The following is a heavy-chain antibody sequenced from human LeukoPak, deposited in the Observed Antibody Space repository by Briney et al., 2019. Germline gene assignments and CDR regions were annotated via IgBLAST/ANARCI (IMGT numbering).Heavy chain of an antibody. CDR1: GFTFSSYG. CDR3: AKDGRIYYYGSGSSNWFGP. V-gene: IGHV3-30*18. Sequence: GGSLRLSCAASGFTFSSYGMHWVRQAPGKGLEWVAVISYDGSNKYYADSVKGRFTISRDNSKNTLYLQMNSLRAEDTAVYYCAKDGRIYYYGSGSSNWFGPWGQGTLVTVSS. D-gene: IGHD3-10*01. CDR2: ISYDGSNK. J-gene: IGHJ5*02.